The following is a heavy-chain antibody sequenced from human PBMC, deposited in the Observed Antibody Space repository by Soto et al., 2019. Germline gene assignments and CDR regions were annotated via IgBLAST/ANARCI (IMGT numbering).Heavy chain of an antibody. Sequence: GGSLSLSCAASGFTFDDYTMHWVRQAPGKGLEWVSLISWDGGSTYYADSVKGRFTISRDNSKNSLYLQMNSLRTEDTALYYCAKAGPEHSSGWQYYFDYWGQGTLVTVSS. J-gene: IGHJ4*02. V-gene: IGHV3-43*01. D-gene: IGHD6-19*01. CDR1: GFTFDDYT. CDR2: ISWDGGST. CDR3: AKAGPEHSSGWQYYFDY.